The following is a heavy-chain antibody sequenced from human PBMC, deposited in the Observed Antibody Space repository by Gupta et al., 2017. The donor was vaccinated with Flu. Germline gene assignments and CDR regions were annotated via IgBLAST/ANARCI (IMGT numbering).Heavy chain of an antibody. J-gene: IGHJ4*02. CDR1: GFLSSSYA. D-gene: IGHD1-26*01. Sequence: EVQLLESGGGLVQPGGSLRLSCAASGFLSSSYAMSWVRQAPGKGLEWVSSISSSGSNTYYADSVKGRFTVSRDNSKNTLYLQMNSLRAEDTAVYFCPVGPTTGFDYWGQGTLVTVSS. CDR3: PVGPTTGFDY. CDR2: ISSSGSNT. V-gene: IGHV3-23*01.